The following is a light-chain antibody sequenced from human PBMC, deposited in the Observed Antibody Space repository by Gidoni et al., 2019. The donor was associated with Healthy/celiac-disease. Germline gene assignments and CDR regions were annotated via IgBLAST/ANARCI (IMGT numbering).Light chain of an antibody. V-gene: IGKV1-5*03. Sequence: DIQMTQSPSTLSASVGDRVTITCRARQSISSWLAWYQQKPGKAPKLLIYKASSLESGVPSRFRGSGSGTEFTLTISRLQPDDFATYYCQQYNSYSTTFGQGTKLEIK. CDR2: KAS. CDR1: QSISSW. J-gene: IGKJ2*01. CDR3: QQYNSYSTT.